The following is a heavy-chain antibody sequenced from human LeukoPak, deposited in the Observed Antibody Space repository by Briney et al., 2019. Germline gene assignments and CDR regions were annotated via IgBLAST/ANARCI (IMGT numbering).Heavy chain of an antibody. CDR2: IYSGGST. J-gene: IGHJ3*02. Sequence: GGSLRLSCAASGFTVSSNYMNWVRQAPGKGLEWVSVIYSGGSTYYADSVKGRFTISRDNSKNTLYLQMNSLRAEDTAVYYCARSETYDAFDIWGQGTMVTVSS. V-gene: IGHV3-66*01. CDR1: GFTVSSNY. CDR3: ARSETYDAFDI.